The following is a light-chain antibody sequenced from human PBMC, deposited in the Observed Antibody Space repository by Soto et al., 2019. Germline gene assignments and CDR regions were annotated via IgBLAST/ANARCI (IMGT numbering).Light chain of an antibody. Sequence: SALTQPPSASGTPGQRVTISCSGSSSNVGSNTVNWYQQLPGTAPKLLIYSNNQRPSGVPDRFSGSKSGTSASLAISGLQSGDEADYYCAAWDDSLNAYVFATGTKV. J-gene: IGLJ1*01. V-gene: IGLV1-44*01. CDR2: SNN. CDR1: SSNVGSNT. CDR3: AAWDDSLNAYV.